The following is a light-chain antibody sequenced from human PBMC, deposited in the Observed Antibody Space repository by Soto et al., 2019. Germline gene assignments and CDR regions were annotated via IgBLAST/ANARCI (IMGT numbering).Light chain of an antibody. CDR1: QSVSSN. CDR2: GAS. J-gene: IGKJ2*01. Sequence: EIVMTQSPATLSVSPGERATLSCRASQSVSSNLAWYQQKPGQAPRLLIYGASTRATGIPARFSGSGSGTDFTLTISGLQYEDFAVYYCQLYNNWPPYTFGQGTKLDIK. CDR3: QLYNNWPPYT. V-gene: IGKV3-15*01.